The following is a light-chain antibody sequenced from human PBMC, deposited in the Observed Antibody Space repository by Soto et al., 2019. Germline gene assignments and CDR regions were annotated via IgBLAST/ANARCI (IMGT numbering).Light chain of an antibody. CDR1: SSDVGGYNY. CDR3: SSYTTISTLEV. V-gene: IGLV2-14*01. Sequence: QSALTQPASVSGSPGQSITISCTGTSSDVGGYNYVSWYQQHPGKAPKLMIYEVSNRPSGVSNRFSGSKSGNMASLTISGLQAEDEAEYYCSSYTTISTLEVFGGGTKLTVL. J-gene: IGLJ3*02. CDR2: EVS.